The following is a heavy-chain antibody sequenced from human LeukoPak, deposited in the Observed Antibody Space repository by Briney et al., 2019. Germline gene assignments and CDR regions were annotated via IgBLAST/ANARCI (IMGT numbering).Heavy chain of an antibody. CDR3: ARAPWDNYYYYYYMDV. CDR2: TYYSGST. CDR1: GGSISSSSYY. Sequence: SETLSLTCTVSGGSISSSSYYGGWIRQPPGKGLEWIGSTYYSGSTYYNPSLKSRVTISVDTSKNQFSLKLSSVTAADTAVYYCARAPWDNYYYYYYMDVWGKGTTVTVSS. D-gene: IGHD1-26*01. V-gene: IGHV4-39*07. J-gene: IGHJ6*03.